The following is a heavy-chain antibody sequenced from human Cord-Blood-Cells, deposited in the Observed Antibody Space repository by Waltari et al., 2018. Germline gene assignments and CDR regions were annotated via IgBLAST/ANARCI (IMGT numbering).Heavy chain of an antibody. V-gene: IGHV4-61*01. D-gene: IGHD6-19*01. CDR2: IYYSGST. CDR3: ARSGSGWYFDY. J-gene: IGHJ4*02. Sequence: QVQLQESGPGLVKPSETLSLTCTVSGGSVSSGSYYWSWIRQPPGKGLEWIGYIYYSGSTNYNPSLKSRVTISVYTSKNQYSLKLSSVTAADTAVYYCARSGSGWYFDYWGQGTLVTVSS. CDR1: GGSVSSGSYY.